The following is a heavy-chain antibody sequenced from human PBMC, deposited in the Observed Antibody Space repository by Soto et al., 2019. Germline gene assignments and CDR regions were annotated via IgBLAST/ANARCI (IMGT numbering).Heavy chain of an antibody. CDR2: INSGGSRI. J-gene: IGHJ3*02. CDR3: AKEKSITNSGYDAFDI. Sequence: EVQLVESGGALVQPGGSLRLSCAASGFTFSSYEMDWARQVPGKGLQWVAYINSGGSRIDYGDSVKGRFTISRDDARNSLYLQMNSLRAEDTAVYYCAKEKSITNSGYDAFDIWGQGTMVTVS. CDR1: GFTFSSYE. D-gene: IGHD5-18*01. V-gene: IGHV3-48*03.